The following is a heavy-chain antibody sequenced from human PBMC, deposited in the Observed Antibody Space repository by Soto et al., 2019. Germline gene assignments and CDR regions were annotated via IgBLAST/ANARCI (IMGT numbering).Heavy chain of an antibody. CDR2: IDNSGST. Sequence: QVQLDESGPGLVQPSQTLSLSCTVSGASVSTGVYYWTWIRQHPGKGLEWIGYIDNSGSTYYNPSLTGRVDISVDTSKNQFSLNLQSLTAADTAFYYCAGAVSDFDVRRYRTSYFDQWGQGILVTFSS. D-gene: IGHD3-10*02. J-gene: IGHJ4*02. CDR3: AGAVSDFDVRRYRTSYFDQ. CDR1: GASVSTGVYY. V-gene: IGHV4-31*03.